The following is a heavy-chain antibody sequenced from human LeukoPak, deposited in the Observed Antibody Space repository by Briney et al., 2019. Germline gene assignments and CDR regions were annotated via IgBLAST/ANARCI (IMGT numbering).Heavy chain of an antibody. CDR2: INHSGST. Sequence: SETLSLTCAVYGGSFSGYYWSWIRQPPGKGLEWIGEINHSGSTNYNPSLKSRVTISVDTSKNQFSLKLSSVTAADTAVYYCARRSDGYNYFDYWGQGTLVTVSS. D-gene: IGHD5-24*01. J-gene: IGHJ4*02. V-gene: IGHV4-34*01. CDR1: GGSFSGYY. CDR3: ARRSDGYNYFDY.